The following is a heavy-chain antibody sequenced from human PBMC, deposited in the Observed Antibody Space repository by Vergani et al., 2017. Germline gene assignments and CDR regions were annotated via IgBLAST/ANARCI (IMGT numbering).Heavy chain of an antibody. D-gene: IGHD2-21*01. CDR2: VFYGGRT. Sequence: QMQLQASGPGLVKPSETLSLSCTVSGDSISTSSYAWGWIRQPPGKTLEWIGTVFYGGRTSYNPSLKSRVTLSLDTSKKQISLHLTSVTAADTAVYYCARHISVVRPSSMTAFDYWGQGTLVTVSS. J-gene: IGHJ4*02. CDR3: ARHISVVRPSSMTAFDY. V-gene: IGHV4-39*01. CDR1: GDSISTSSYA.